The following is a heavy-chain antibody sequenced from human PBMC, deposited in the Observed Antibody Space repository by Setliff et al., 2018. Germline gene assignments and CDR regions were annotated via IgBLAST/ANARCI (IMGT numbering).Heavy chain of an antibody. D-gene: IGHD3-3*01. J-gene: IGHJ5*02. CDR2: INAGNGNT. CDR1: GYTFTSYA. Sequence: ASVKVSCKASGYTFTSYAMHWVRQAPGQRLEWMGWINAGNGNTKYSQKFQGRVTITRDTSANTAYMELSSLRPEDTAVYYCARDTYIGDFWSGYYIQGQFDPWGQGTLVTVSS. CDR3: ARDTYIGDFWSGYYIQGQFDP. V-gene: IGHV1-3*01.